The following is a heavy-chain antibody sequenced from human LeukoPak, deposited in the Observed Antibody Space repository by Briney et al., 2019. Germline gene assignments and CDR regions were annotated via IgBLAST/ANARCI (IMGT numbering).Heavy chain of an antibody. CDR2: IKLDGSEK. J-gene: IGHJ4*02. D-gene: IGHD3-3*01. CDR1: GFTFGKYW. V-gene: IGHV3-7*03. CDR3: ARDQYDTWSRRGNFDS. Sequence: GGSLRLSCVASGFTFGKYWMSWVRQAPGKGLEWVANIKLDGSEKNYVNSVKGRSTISRDNTKNSLYLQMNGLRAEDTAVFYCARDQYDTWSRRGNFDSWGQGTLVIVSS.